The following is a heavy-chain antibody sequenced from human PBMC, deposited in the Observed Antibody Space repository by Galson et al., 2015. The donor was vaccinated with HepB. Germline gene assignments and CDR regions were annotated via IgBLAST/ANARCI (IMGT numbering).Heavy chain of an antibody. CDR2: IYPGDSDT. Sequence: QSGAEVKKPGESLRISCKGSGYSFTSYWISWVRQMPGKGLEWMGMIYPGDSDTRYSPSFQGQVTISADKSISTAYLQWSSLKASDTAMYYCARTPWELRRVHDAFDIWGQGTVVTVSS. CDR1: GYSFTSYW. CDR3: ARTPWELRRVHDAFDI. J-gene: IGHJ3*02. D-gene: IGHD1-26*01. V-gene: IGHV5-51*01.